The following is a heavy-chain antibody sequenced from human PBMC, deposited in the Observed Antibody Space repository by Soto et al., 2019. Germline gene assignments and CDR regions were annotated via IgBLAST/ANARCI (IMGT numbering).Heavy chain of an antibody. Sequence: SETLSLTCTVSGGSISSGGYYWSWIRQHPGKGLEWIGYIYYSGSTYYNPSLKSRVTISVDTSKNQFSLKLSSVTAADTAVYYCARGYYDSSGSDYFDYWGPGTLVTVSS. CDR2: IYYSGST. J-gene: IGHJ4*02. CDR1: GGSISSGGYY. V-gene: IGHV4-31*03. CDR3: ARGYYDSSGSDYFDY. D-gene: IGHD3-22*01.